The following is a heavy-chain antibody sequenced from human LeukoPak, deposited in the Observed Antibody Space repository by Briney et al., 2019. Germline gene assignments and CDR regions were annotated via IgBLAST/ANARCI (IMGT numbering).Heavy chain of an antibody. D-gene: IGHD2-15*01. CDR3: AKDLAVVVPWGNY. J-gene: IGHJ4*02. CDR2: INCSGSST. CDR1: GFRFSSYA. Sequence: GGSLRLSCAACGFRFSSYAMRGVRQAPGKGLEWVSDINCSGSSTYYPDSGKGRFTISRNNTKNTLYLQMNSLRAEDTAVYCGAKDLAVVVPWGNYWGQGTLVTVSS. V-gene: IGHV3-23*01.